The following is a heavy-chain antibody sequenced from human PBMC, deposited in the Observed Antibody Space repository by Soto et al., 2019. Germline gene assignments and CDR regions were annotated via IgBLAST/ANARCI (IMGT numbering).Heavy chain of an antibody. CDR3: TTDPPRYCSRSSCHVGY. CDR1: GFTFTNAW. Sequence: EVQLVESGGGLVKPGGSLRLSCTASGFTFTNAWMNWVRQTPGKGLEWVGRVKSKSDGGNMEDSVPVKGRFSISRYDSKNMVYLQVNGLKTEDTAVYYCTTDPPRYCSRSSCHVGYWGQGNLVRVSS. J-gene: IGHJ4*02. V-gene: IGHV3-15*07. CDR2: VKSKSDGGNM. D-gene: IGHD2-2*01.